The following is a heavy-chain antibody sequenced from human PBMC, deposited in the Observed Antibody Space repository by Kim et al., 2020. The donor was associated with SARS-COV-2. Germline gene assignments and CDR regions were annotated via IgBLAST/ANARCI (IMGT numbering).Heavy chain of an antibody. J-gene: IGHJ5*02. V-gene: IGHV3-30*04. CDR2: ISYDGSNK. Sequence: GGSLRLSCAASGFTFSSYAMHWVRQAPGKGLEWVAVISYDGSNKYYADSVKGRFTISRDNSKNTLYLQMNSLRAEDTAVYYCARDVRQGYYGSGSLGDNWFDPWGQGTLVTVSS. CDR3: ARDVRQGYYGSGSLGDNWFDP. CDR1: GFTFSSYA. D-gene: IGHD3-10*01.